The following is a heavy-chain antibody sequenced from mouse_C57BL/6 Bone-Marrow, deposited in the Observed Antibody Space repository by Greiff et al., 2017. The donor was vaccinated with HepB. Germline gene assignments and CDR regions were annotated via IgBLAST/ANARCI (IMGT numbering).Heavy chain of an antibody. J-gene: IGHJ3*01. CDR1: GYTFTSYW. CDR3: ALLRIAY. Sequence: QVQLQQPGAELVKPGASVKLSCKASGYTFTSYWMQWVKQRPGQGLEWIGEIDPSDSYTNYNQKFKGKATLTVDTSSSTAYMQLSSLTSEDSAVYYCALLRIAYWGQGTLVTVSA. D-gene: IGHD1-1*01. CDR2: IDPSDSYT. V-gene: IGHV1-50*01.